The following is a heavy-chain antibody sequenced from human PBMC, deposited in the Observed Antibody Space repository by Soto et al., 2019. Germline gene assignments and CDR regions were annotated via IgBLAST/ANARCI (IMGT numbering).Heavy chain of an antibody. D-gene: IGHD1-26*01. CDR1: GASTVSHYH. J-gene: IGHJ4*02. Sequence: QVQLQESGPGLVKPTQTLSLTCSVSGASTVSHYHWTWIRQPPGKGLEWMGYIFNSGTTFYNPSPSSRLSISMDTAWNHFSLELRSVTAAATAVYYCALALGPTTGLDYWGQGTLVTVSS. V-gene: IGHV4-31*02. CDR3: ALALGPTTGLDY. CDR2: IFNSGTT.